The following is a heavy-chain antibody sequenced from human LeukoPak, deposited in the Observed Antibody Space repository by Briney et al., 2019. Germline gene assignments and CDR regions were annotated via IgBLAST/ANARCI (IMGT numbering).Heavy chain of an antibody. CDR3: ARGPPGLRYFDWMSGSGDAFDI. Sequence: GGALRLSCADPGFTLSSFEKNWVRQAPGKGVEWVSYICSSGSTIYYADSVKGRFTISRDNAKNSLYLQMNSLRAEDTAVYYCARGPPGLRYFDWMSGSGDAFDIWGQGTMVTVSS. CDR2: ICSSGSTI. D-gene: IGHD3-9*01. V-gene: IGHV3-48*03. J-gene: IGHJ3*02. CDR1: GFTLSSFE.